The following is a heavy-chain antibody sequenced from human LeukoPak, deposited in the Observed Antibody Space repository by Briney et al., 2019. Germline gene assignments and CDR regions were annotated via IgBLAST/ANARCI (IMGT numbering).Heavy chain of an antibody. Sequence: SETLSLTCTVSGGSISSSSYYRGWIRQPPGKGLEWIGSIYYSGSTYYNPSLRSRVTISVDTSKNQFSLKLSSVTAADTAVYYCARDRVGYWGYSGSYDFDYWGQGTLVTVSS. CDR3: ARDRVGYWGYSGSYDFDY. V-gene: IGHV4-39*07. CDR2: IYYSGST. D-gene: IGHD1-26*01. J-gene: IGHJ4*02. CDR1: GGSISSSSYY.